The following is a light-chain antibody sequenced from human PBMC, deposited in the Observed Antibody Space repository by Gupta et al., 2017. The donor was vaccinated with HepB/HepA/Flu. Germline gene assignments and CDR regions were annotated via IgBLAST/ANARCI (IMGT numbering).Light chain of an antibody. Sequence: SALTQPASVSGSPGQSITISCTGTSSDVGAYNSVSWYQQHPGKAPKLMISDVSNRPSGVSNRFSVSKSGNTASLTISGLQAEDEADYYCSSYTRSSTLVIFGGGTKLTVL. CDR2: DVS. CDR1: SSDVGAYNS. CDR3: SSYTRSSTLVI. J-gene: IGLJ2*01. V-gene: IGLV2-14*03.